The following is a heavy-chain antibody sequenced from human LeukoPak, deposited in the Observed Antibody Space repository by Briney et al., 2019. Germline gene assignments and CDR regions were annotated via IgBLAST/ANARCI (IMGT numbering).Heavy chain of an antibody. Sequence: ASVKVSCKASGYTFPSYFMHWVRQAPGQGLEWMGIINPTGGSTTYAQKFQGRVTMTRDTSTSTVYMELSSLRSDDTALYYCARVLYYDSSGYYYGRGYYFDYWGQGTLVTVSS. CDR2: INPTGGST. V-gene: IGHV1-46*01. J-gene: IGHJ4*02. D-gene: IGHD3-22*01. CDR3: ARVLYYDSSGYYYGRGYYFDY. CDR1: GYTFPSYF.